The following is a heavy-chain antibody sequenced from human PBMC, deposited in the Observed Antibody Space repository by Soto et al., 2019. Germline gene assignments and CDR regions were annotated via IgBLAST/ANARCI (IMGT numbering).Heavy chain of an antibody. V-gene: IGHV4-34*01. CDR1: GGSFSGYY. CDR3: ARMRRYYYGMDV. Sequence: SQPLSITLAVYGGSFSGYYWSWIRQPPGKGLEWIGEINHSGSTNYNPSLKSRVTISVDTSKNQFSLKLSSVTAADTAVYYCARMRRYYYGMDVWGQGTTVTVSS. CDR2: INHSGST. J-gene: IGHJ6*02.